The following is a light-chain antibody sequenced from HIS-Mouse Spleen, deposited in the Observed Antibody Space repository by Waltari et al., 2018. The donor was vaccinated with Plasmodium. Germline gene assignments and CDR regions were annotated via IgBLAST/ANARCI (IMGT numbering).Light chain of an antibody. CDR2: EGS. J-gene: IGLJ3*02. CDR3: CSYAGSSTNWV. CDR1: SSDVGSYNL. V-gene: IGLV2-23*01. Sequence: QSALTQPASVSGSPGQSITNSCTGTSSDVGSYNLVSWYQQHPGKAPKLMIYEGSKRPSGVSNRFSGSKSGNTASLTISGLQAEDEADYYCCSYAGSSTNWVFGGGTKLTVL.